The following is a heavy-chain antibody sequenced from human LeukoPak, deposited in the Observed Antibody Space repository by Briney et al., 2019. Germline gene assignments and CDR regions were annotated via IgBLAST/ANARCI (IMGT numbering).Heavy chain of an antibody. Sequence: SSVKVSCKASGYRFTSYDMHWLRQAPAQGLEWMGIINPSGGSTSYAQSFQGRVAMTRDTSTTTVYMEVNSLTSGDTAVYYCGRGYSYGYFDYWGQGTLVTVSS. CDR1: GYRFTSYD. V-gene: IGHV1-46*01. CDR3: GRGYSYGYFDY. D-gene: IGHD5-18*01. CDR2: INPSGGST. J-gene: IGHJ4*02.